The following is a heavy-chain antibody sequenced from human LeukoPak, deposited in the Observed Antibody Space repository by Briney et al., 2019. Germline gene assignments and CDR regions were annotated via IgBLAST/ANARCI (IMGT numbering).Heavy chain of an antibody. Sequence: GGSLRLSCAASGFTFDDYGMHWVRQAPGKGVEWVSGITWNGVNIGYADSVKGRFTISRDNANYSLHLQMNSLTVEDTALYYCAKGRTYNYALDCWGQGALVIVS. V-gene: IGHV3-9*01. CDR2: ITWNGVNI. CDR3: AKGRTYNYALDC. CDR1: GFTFDDYG. J-gene: IGHJ4*02. D-gene: IGHD5-18*01.